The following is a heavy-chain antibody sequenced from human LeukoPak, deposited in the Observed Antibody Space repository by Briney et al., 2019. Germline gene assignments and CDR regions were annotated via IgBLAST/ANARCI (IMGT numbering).Heavy chain of an antibody. J-gene: IGHJ4*02. V-gene: IGHV3-66*02. D-gene: IGHD3-10*01. Sequence: GGSLRLSCAASGFTVSTDNMSWVRQVPGKGLEWVSVVYSGNDGTNYADSVRGRFTISRDDSKNMVYLQMNNLRLEDAAVYYCTKRSRGYYDYWGQGTLVTVSS. CDR3: TKRSRGYYDY. CDR1: GFTVSTDN. CDR2: VYSGNDGT.